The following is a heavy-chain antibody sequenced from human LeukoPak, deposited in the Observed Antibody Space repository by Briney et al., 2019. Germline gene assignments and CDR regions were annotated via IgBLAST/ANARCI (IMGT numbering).Heavy chain of an antibody. CDR1: GYTFTSYY. J-gene: IGHJ4*02. Sequence: ASVKVSCKASGYTFTSYYMHWVRQAPGQGLEWMGIINPSGGSTSYAQKFQGRVTMTRDTSTSTVYMELSSLGSEDTAVYYCARAIAARPMDYWGQGTLVTVSS. V-gene: IGHV1-46*01. CDR2: INPSGGST. D-gene: IGHD6-6*01. CDR3: ARAIAARPMDY.